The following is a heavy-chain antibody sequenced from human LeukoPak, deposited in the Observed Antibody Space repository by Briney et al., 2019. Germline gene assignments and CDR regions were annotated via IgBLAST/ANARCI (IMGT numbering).Heavy chain of an antibody. D-gene: IGHD3-9*01. CDR2: ISYDGSNK. J-gene: IGHJ3*02. Sequence: GGSLRLSCAASGFSFSSYAMDWVRQAPGKGLEWVAVISYDGSNKYYADSVKGRFTISRDNSKNTLYLQMNSLRVEDTAVYYCARDYDILTGYYSPSGAFDIWGQGTMVTVSS. V-gene: IGHV3-30-3*01. CDR1: GFSFSSYA. CDR3: ARDYDILTGYYSPSGAFDI.